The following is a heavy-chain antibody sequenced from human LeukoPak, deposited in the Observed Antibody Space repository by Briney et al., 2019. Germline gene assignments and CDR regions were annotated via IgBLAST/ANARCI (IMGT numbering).Heavy chain of an antibody. J-gene: IGHJ6*03. Sequence: GASVKVSCKASGYSFTSYAMHWVRQAPGHRPEWMGWINAGNGNTQYSQEFQGRVTITRDTSASTAYMELSSLRSEDMAVYYCARGYCSSTSCYYYMDVWGKGSTVTVSS. CDR2: INAGNGNT. CDR1: GYSFTSYA. V-gene: IGHV1-3*03. D-gene: IGHD2-2*01. CDR3: ARGYCSSTSCYYYMDV.